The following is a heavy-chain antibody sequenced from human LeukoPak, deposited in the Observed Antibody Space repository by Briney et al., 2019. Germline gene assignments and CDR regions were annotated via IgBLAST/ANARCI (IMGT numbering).Heavy chain of an antibody. Sequence: PGGSLRLSCAASGFTFSSYGMHWVRQAPGKGLEWVAVIWYDGSNQYYADSVKGRFTISRDNSKNTLYLQMNSLRAEDTAVYYCAKNSGWYEVDYWGQGTLVTVSS. V-gene: IGHV3-33*06. CDR2: IWYDGSNQ. J-gene: IGHJ4*02. D-gene: IGHD6-19*01. CDR3: AKNSGWYEVDY. CDR1: GFTFSSYG.